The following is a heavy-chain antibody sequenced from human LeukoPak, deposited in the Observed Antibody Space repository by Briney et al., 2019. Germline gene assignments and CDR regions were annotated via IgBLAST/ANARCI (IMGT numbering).Heavy chain of an antibody. CDR1: GFTFSSYA. V-gene: IGHV3-30-3*01. CDR2: ISYDGSNK. D-gene: IGHD4-17*01. Sequence: PGGSLRLSCAASGFTFSSYAMHWVRQAPGKGLEWVAVISYDGSNKYYADSVKGRFTISRDNSKNTLYLQMNSLRAEDTAVYYCARDSYDYGDYPLGPWGQGTLVTVSS. CDR3: ARDSYDYGDYPLGP. J-gene: IGHJ5*02.